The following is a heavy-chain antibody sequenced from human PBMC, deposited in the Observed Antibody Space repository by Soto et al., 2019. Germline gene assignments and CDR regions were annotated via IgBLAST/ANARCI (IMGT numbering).Heavy chain of an antibody. Sequence: PGGSLRLSCAASGFTFSSYAMSWVRQAPGKGLEWVSAISGSGGSTYYADSVKGRFTISRDNSKNTLYLQMNSLRAEDTAVYYCARDTGEVGTIFGVVIGPFDYWGQGTLVTVSS. D-gene: IGHD3-3*01. CDR2: ISGSGGST. V-gene: IGHV3-23*01. CDR1: GFTFSSYA. J-gene: IGHJ4*02. CDR3: ARDTGEVGTIFGVVIGPFDY.